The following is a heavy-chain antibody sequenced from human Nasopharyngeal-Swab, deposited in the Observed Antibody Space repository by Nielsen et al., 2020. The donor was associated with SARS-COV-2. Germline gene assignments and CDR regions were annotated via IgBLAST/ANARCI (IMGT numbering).Heavy chain of an antibody. D-gene: IGHD6-19*01. J-gene: IGHJ4*02. CDR2: IRSKANSYAT. CDR1: GFTFSVYA. CDR3: TLKYSSGWSQTFDY. V-gene: IGHV3-73*01. Sequence: GGSLRLSCAPSGFTFSVYAMHCVRHASGEGLEWVGCIRSKANSYATAYAASVKGRFTISRDDSKKTAYLQMNSLKTDDTAVYYCTLKYSSGWSQTFDYWGQGTLVTVSS.